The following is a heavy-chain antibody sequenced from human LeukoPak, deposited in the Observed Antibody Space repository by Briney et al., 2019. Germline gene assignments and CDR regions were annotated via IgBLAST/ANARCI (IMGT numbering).Heavy chain of an antibody. D-gene: IGHD6-19*01. J-gene: IGHJ3*02. Sequence: ASVKVSCKASGYTFTSYGISWVRQAPGRGLEWMGRISAYNGNTNYAQKLQGRVTMTTDTSTSTAYMELRSLRSDDTAVYYCASTSSSGWYHDAFDIWGQGTMVTVSS. V-gene: IGHV1-18*01. CDR3: ASTSSSGWYHDAFDI. CDR1: GYTFTSYG. CDR2: ISAYNGNT.